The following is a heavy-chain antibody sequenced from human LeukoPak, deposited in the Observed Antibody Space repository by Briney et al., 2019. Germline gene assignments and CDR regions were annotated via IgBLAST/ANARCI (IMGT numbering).Heavy chain of an antibody. J-gene: IGHJ4*02. CDR2: ISYDGSNK. D-gene: IGHD1-26*01. CDR3: ASVRGSYYGYEIDY. Sequence: GRSLRLSCAASGFSFSNYAMHWVRQTPGKGLEWVAVISYDGSNKYYADSVKGRFTISRDNSKNTLYLQMNSLRAEDTAVYYCASVRGSYYGYEIDYWGQGTLVTVSS. V-gene: IGHV3-30-3*01. CDR1: GFSFSNYA.